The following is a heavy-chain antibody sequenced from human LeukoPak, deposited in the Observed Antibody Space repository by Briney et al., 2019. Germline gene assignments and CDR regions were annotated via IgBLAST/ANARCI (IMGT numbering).Heavy chain of an antibody. CDR1: GGSISSYY. CDR3: ARDNMVRVWATWYFDL. J-gene: IGHJ2*01. V-gene: IGHV4-4*07. CDR2: IYTSGST. D-gene: IGHD3-10*01. Sequence: SETLSLTCTVSGGSISSYYGSWIRQPAGKGLEWIGRIYTSGSTNYNPSLKSRVTMSVDTSKDQFSLKLSSVTAADTAVYYCARDNMVRVWATWYFDLWGRGTLVTVSS.